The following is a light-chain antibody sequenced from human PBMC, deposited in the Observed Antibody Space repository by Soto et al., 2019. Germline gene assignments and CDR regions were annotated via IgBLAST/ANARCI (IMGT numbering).Light chain of an antibody. Sequence: DIQMTQSPSTLSASVGDRVTITCRASQSISSWLAWYQQKPGKAPKLLIYKASNLKSGVPSRFSGSGSGTDFTLTISSLQPEDFATYSCQHSTTWTFGQGTKVDIK. J-gene: IGKJ1*01. CDR3: QHSTTWT. V-gene: IGKV1-5*03. CDR1: QSISSW. CDR2: KAS.